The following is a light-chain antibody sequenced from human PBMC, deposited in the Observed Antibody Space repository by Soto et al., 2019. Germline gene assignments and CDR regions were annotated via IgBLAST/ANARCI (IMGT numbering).Light chain of an antibody. CDR3: QQFGTSPYI. J-gene: IGKJ2*01. CDR2: GAS. V-gene: IGKV3-20*01. Sequence: EIVLTQSPGTLSLSPGEGATLSCRASQTVSSTYLAWYQQKPGRAPSLLIHGASTRAAGIPDRFSASGSGTHFTLTINRLEPEDFAVYFCQQFGTSPYIFGQGTTVEIK. CDR1: QTVSSTY.